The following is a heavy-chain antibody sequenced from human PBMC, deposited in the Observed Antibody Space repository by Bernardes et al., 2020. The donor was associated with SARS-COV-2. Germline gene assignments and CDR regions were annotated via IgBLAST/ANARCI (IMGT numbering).Heavy chain of an antibody. CDR1: GFTFSSNA. D-gene: IGHD2-15*01. V-gene: IGHV3-23*01. Sequence: GGSLRLSCAASGFTFSSNAMTWVRQTPGKGLEWVAIVGIRGDNTYYADSVKGRFTVSRDNSKSTLYLQMNSLRVEDTALYYCAKGEGYCSAGTCYRWFDAWGQGTLVTVSS. CDR2: VGIRGDNT. CDR3: AKGEGYCSAGTCYRWFDA. J-gene: IGHJ5*02.